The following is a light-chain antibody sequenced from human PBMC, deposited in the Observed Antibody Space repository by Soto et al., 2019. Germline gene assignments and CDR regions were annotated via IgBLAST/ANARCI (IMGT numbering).Light chain of an antibody. CDR2: SSN. CDR3: ATWDDSLNGYV. Sequence: QSVLTQPPSASGTPGQRVTVSCSGSSANIGSNTVNWYRQLPGTAPKLLIFSSNQRPSGVPDRFSGSKSGTSASLAISGLQSEDESDYYCATWDDSLNGYVFXTGTKVTVL. J-gene: IGLJ1*01. CDR1: SANIGSNT. V-gene: IGLV1-44*01.